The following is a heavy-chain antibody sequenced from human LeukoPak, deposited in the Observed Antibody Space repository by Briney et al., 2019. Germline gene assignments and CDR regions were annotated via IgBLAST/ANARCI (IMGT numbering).Heavy chain of an antibody. CDR1: GGSISSSSYY. D-gene: IGHD2-15*01. V-gene: IGHV4-39*01. CDR2: IYYSGST. CDR3: ASPRDTAVVVAATAGYFDL. Sequence: SETLSLTCTVSGGSISSSSYYWGWIRQPPGKGLEWIGSIYYSGSTYYNPSLKSRVTISVDTSKNQFSLKLSSVTAADTAVYYCASPRDTAVVVAATAGYFDLWGRGTQVTVSS. J-gene: IGHJ2*01.